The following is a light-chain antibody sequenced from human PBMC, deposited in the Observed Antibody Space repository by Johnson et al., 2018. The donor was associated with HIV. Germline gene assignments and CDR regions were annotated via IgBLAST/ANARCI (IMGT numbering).Light chain of an antibody. CDR1: SSNIGNNF. Sequence: QSVLTQPPSVSAAPGQRVTISCSGSSSNIGNNFVSWYQQLPGTAPKVLIYDTSKRPSGIPDRLSGSKSGTSATLGITGLQTGDEADYYCGTWDSSLSAYVFGTGTKVTGL. V-gene: IGLV1-51*01. CDR3: GTWDSSLSAYV. CDR2: DTS. J-gene: IGLJ1*01.